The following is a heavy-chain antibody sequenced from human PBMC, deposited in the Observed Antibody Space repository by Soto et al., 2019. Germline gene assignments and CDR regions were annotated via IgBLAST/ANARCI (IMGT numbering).Heavy chain of an antibody. Sequence: ASVKVSCKASGYTFTSYGISWVRQAPGQGLEWMGWISAYNGNTNYAQKLQGRVTMTTDTSTSTAYMELRSLRAEDTAVYYCAKDHMAMVILRGMDVWGQGTTVTVSS. CDR2: ISAYNGNT. CDR1: GYTFTSYG. D-gene: IGHD5-18*01. V-gene: IGHV1-18*01. CDR3: AKDHMAMVILRGMDV. J-gene: IGHJ6*02.